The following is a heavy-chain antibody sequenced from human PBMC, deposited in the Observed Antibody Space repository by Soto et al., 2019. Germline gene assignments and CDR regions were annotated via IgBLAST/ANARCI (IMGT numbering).Heavy chain of an antibody. CDR1: GGSFSGYY. J-gene: IGHJ4*02. Sequence: SETLSLTCAVYGGSFSGYYWSWIRQPPGKGLEWIGEINHSGSTNYNPSLKSRVTISVDTSKNQFSLKLSSVAAADTAVYYCARGVRITYYYDSSGYYYFDYWGQATLVNVSS. CDR2: INHSGST. V-gene: IGHV4-34*01. D-gene: IGHD3-22*01. CDR3: ARGVRITYYYDSSGYYYFDY.